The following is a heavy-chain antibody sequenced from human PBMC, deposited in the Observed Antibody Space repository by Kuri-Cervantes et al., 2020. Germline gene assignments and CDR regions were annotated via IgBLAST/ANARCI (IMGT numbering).Heavy chain of an antibody. V-gene: IGHV3-30*18. D-gene: IGHD3-9*01. CDR1: GFTFSNFG. CDR2: ISYDGSNK. J-gene: IGHJ6*02. Sequence: GESLKISCAASGFTFSNFGMHWVRQAPGKGLEWVAVISYDGSNKYYADSVKGRFTISRDNSKNTLYLQMNSLRAEDTAVYYCAKEQRYFDWFVRVYGMDVWGQGTTVTVSS. CDR3: AKEQRYFDWFVRVYGMDV.